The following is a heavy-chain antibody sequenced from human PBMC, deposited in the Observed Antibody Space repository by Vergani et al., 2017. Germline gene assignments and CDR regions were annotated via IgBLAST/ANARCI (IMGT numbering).Heavy chain of an antibody. V-gene: IGHV1-2*02. J-gene: IGHJ6*03. D-gene: IGHD1-1*01. CDR3: ASVLRLERRGDYYYMDV. CDR1: GYTFTGYY. CDR2: INPNSGGT. Sequence: QVQLVQSGAEVKKPGASVKVSCKASGYTFTGYYMHWVRQAPGQGLEWMGWINPNSGGTNYAQKFQGRVTMTRDTSISTAYMELSRLRSDDTAVYYCASVLRLERRGDYYYMDVWGKGTTVTVSS.